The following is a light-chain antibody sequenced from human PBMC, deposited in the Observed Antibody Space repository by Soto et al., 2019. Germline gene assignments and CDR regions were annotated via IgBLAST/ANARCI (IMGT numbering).Light chain of an antibody. CDR3: QQTNSFPIT. Sequence: DIQMTQSPSSVSASVGDRVSITCRASQGIVRWLAWYQQKPGQAPKLLIYGAFSLQSGVPSRFSGSGSGTDFTLTISNLQPEDFATYYCQQTNSFPITFGQGTRLEIK. J-gene: IGKJ5*01. CDR1: QGIVRW. V-gene: IGKV1-12*01. CDR2: GAF.